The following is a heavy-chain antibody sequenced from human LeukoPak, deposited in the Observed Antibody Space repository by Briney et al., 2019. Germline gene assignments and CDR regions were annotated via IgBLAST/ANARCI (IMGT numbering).Heavy chain of an antibody. V-gene: IGHV3-23*01. Sequence: LPGGSLRLFCAASGFTFSSYAMSWVRQATGKGLECVSAISGSGSSTYYADSVKGRFTISRDNSKNTLYLQMNSLRAEDTAVYYCAKADGGYSGYDLDYWGQGTLVTVSS. CDR1: GFTFSSYA. CDR2: ISGSGSST. J-gene: IGHJ4*02. CDR3: AKADGGYSGYDLDY. D-gene: IGHD5-12*01.